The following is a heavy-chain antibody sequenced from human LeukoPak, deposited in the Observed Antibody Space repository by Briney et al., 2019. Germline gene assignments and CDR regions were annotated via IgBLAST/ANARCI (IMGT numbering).Heavy chain of an antibody. D-gene: IGHD5-12*01. CDR1: GVTFSSYA. J-gene: IGHJ4*02. CDR2: ISGSGGST. Sequence: AGGSRRLSCAASGVTFSSYAMSWVRQAPGKGLEWVSAISGSGGSTYYADSVKGRFTISRDNSKNTLYAQMNSLRAEDTSVYDCAKGNSGYDSPLCWGQGTLVTVSS. CDR3: AKGNSGYDSPLC. V-gene: IGHV3-23*01.